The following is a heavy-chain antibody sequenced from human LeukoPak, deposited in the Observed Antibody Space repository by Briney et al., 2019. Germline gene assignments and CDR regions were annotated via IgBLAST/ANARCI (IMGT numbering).Heavy chain of an antibody. D-gene: IGHD6-19*01. CDR1: GGSISSYY. CDR2: IYTSGST. Sequence: SETLSLTCTVSGGSISSYYWSWIRQPAGKGLEWIGRIYTSGSTNYNPSLKSRVTMSVDTSKNQFSLELSSVTAADTAVYYCARGGQIAGYSSGRHFDYWGQGTLVTVSS. CDR3: ARGGQIAGYSSGRHFDY. J-gene: IGHJ4*02. V-gene: IGHV4-4*07.